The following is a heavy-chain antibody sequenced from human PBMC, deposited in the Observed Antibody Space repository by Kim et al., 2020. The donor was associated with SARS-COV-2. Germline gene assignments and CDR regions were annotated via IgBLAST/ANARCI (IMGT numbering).Heavy chain of an antibody. V-gene: IGHV3-11*06. J-gene: IGHJ4*02. Sequence: THYADSVKGRLTISRDNAKKSMYLQMDSLGVEDTGVYYCARGGVVTEFDYWGQGILVTVSS. CDR3: ARGGVVTEFDY. CDR2: T. D-gene: IGHD2-21*02.